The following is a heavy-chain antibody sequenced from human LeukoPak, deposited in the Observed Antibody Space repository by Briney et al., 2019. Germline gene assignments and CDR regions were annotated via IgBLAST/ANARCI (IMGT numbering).Heavy chain of an antibody. CDR1: GFTFSSYA. J-gene: IGHJ6*02. CDR2: ISGSGGST. V-gene: IGHV3-23*01. Sequence: GGSLRLSCAASGFTFSSYAMTWVRQAPGKGLEWVSAISGSGGSTYYADSVKGRCTISRDNSKNTLYLQMNSLRAEDTAVYYCAKTPSDYGDSCYYGMDVWGQGTTVTVSS. CDR3: AKTPSDYGDSCYYGMDV. D-gene: IGHD4-17*01.